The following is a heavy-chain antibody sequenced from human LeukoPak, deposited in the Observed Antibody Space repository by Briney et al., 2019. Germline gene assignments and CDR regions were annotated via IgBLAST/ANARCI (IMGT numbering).Heavy chain of an antibody. Sequence: PGGSLRLSCSISGFTFTDYAVHWVRQVPGKGLEWVSGILWNGGETGYADSVKGRFTISRDNAKNSLYLQMNSLRAEDTAVYYCARVAGSGSYYNEQYYYGMDVWGQGTTVTVSS. D-gene: IGHD3-10*01. J-gene: IGHJ6*02. CDR3: ARVAGSGSYYNEQYYYGMDV. CDR2: ILWNGGET. CDR1: GFTFTDYA. V-gene: IGHV3-9*01.